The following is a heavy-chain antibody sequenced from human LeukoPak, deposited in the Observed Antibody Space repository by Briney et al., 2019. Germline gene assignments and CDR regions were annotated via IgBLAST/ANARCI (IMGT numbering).Heavy chain of an antibody. Sequence: SETLSLTCTVSGGSISSSSYYWGWIRQPPGKGLEWIGSIYYSGSTYYNPSLKSRVTISVDTSKNLFSLKLSSVAAADTAVYYCARLWFGELLNWFDPWGQGTLVTVSS. D-gene: IGHD3-10*01. CDR1: GGSISSSSYY. CDR2: IYYSGST. J-gene: IGHJ5*02. V-gene: IGHV4-39*01. CDR3: ARLWFGELLNWFDP.